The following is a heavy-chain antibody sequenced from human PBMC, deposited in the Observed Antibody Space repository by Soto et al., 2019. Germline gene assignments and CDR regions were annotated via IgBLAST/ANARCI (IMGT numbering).Heavy chain of an antibody. CDR1: GFTFSDYY. J-gene: IGHJ3*02. D-gene: IGHD3-10*01. CDR3: PRAATMVRGVDAFDI. CDR2: ISSSSSYT. V-gene: IGHV3-11*06. Sequence: QVQLVESGGGLVKPGGSLRLSCAASGFTFSDYYMSWIRQAPGKGLEWVSYISSSSSYTNYADSVKGRFTISRDNAKKSLYLQMNSLRAEDTALYYCPRAATMVRGVDAFDIWGQGTMVTVSS.